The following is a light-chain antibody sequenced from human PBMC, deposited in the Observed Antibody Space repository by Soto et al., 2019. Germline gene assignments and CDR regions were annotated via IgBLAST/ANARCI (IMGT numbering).Light chain of an antibody. J-gene: IGKJ3*01. V-gene: IGKV3-20*01. CDR3: QQYGRSPPFT. CDR2: GAS. CDR1: QSVDRSY. Sequence: EIVLTQSPGTLSLSPGERATLSCRASQSVDRSYLAWYQQKPGQPPMLLIYGASSRATGIPDRFSGSGSGTDFTLTISRLEPEDFAVYYCQQYGRSPPFTFGPGTKVDIK.